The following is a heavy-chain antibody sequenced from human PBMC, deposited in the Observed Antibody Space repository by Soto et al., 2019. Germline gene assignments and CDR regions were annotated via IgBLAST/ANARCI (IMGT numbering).Heavy chain of an antibody. D-gene: IGHD1-26*01. J-gene: IGHJ4*02. Sequence: GGSLRLSCVASGFTFGSYAMSWVRQAPGKGLEWVSGIGGSGGITYYTNSVKGRFTISRDNSKSTLYLQMDSLRAEDTAVYYCAKRSGSYPYFDYWGQGTLVTVSS. CDR1: GFTFGSYA. CDR2: IGGSGGIT. CDR3: AKRSGSYPYFDY. V-gene: IGHV3-23*01.